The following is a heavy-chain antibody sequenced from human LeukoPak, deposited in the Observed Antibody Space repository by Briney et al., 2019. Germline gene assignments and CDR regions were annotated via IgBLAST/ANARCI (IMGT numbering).Heavy chain of an antibody. CDR2: ISYDGSNK. CDR3: ARGGNTMIVVVKYMDV. CDR1: GFTFSSYA. V-gene: IGHV3-30*04. D-gene: IGHD3-22*01. J-gene: IGHJ6*03. Sequence: GRSLRLSCAVSGFTFSSYAMHWVRQAPGKGLEWVAVISYDGSNKYYADSVKGRFTISRDNSKNTLYLQMNSLRAEDTAVYYCARGGNTMIVVVKYMDVWGKGTTVTVSS.